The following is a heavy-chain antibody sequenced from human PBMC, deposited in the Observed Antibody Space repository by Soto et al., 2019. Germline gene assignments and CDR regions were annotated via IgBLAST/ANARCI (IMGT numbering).Heavy chain of an antibody. Sequence: LRLSCAASGFTFDDYAMHWVRQAPGKGLEWVSGISWNSGSIGYADSVKGRFTISRDNAKNSLYLQMNSLRAEDTALYYCAKDLQYQLPPGDYGMDVWGQGTTVTVSS. V-gene: IGHV3-9*01. CDR1: GFTFDDYA. CDR3: AKDLQYQLPPGDYGMDV. J-gene: IGHJ6*02. CDR2: ISWNSGSI. D-gene: IGHD2-2*01.